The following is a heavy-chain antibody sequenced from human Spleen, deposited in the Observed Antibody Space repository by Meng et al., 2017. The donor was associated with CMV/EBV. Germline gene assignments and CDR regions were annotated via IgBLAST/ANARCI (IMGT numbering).Heavy chain of an antibody. J-gene: IGHJ4*02. CDR3: ARTSSWYASDS. CDR1: GGSISSTSYY. CDR2: IYYSGST. D-gene: IGHD6-13*01. V-gene: IGHV4-61*05. Sequence: SETLSLTCTVSGGSISSTSYYWGWIRQPPGKGLEWIGYIYYSGSTNYNPSLNRRFTISIDTSKSQFSLKVFSVAAADTAVYYCARTSSWYASDSWGPGALVTVSS.